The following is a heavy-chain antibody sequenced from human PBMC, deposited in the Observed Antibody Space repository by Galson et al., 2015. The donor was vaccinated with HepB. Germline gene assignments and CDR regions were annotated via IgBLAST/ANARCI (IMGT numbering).Heavy chain of an antibody. CDR3: ASSGEQWLAPAVFDP. J-gene: IGHJ5*02. CDR2: IIPIFGTA. CDR1: GGTFSSYA. Sequence: SVKVSCKASGGTFSSYAISWVRQAPGQGLEWMGGIIPIFGTANYAQKFQGRVTITADKSTSTAYMELSSLRSEDTAVYYCASSGEQWLAPAVFDPWGQGTLVTVSS. D-gene: IGHD6-19*01. V-gene: IGHV1-69*06.